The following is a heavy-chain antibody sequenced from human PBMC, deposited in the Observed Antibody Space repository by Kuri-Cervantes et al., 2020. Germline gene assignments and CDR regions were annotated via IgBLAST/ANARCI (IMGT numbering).Heavy chain of an antibody. CDR2: IDWDDDK. CDR1: GFTFSSYSM. J-gene: IGHJ1*01. Sequence: LRLSCAASGFTFSSYSMNWVRQAPGKALEWLARIDWDDDKFYSTSLKTRLTISKDTSKNQVVLTMTNMDPVDTATYYCARDIAVAGTEYFQHWGQGTLVTVSS. D-gene: IGHD6-19*01. CDR3: ARDIAVAGTEYFQH. V-gene: IGHV2-70*04.